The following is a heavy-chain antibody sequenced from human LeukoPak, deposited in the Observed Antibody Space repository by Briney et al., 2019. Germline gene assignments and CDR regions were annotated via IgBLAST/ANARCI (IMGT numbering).Heavy chain of an antibody. Sequence: PGGSLRLSCAASGFTFSSYGMSWVRQAPGKGLEWVSGINWNGGSTGYADSVKGRFTISRDNAKNSLYLQMNSLRAEDTALYYCARDPYCTNGVCYNNWFDPWGQGTLVTVSS. CDR2: INWNGGST. V-gene: IGHV3-20*04. D-gene: IGHD2-8*01. CDR3: ARDPYCTNGVCYNNWFDP. J-gene: IGHJ5*02. CDR1: GFTFSSYG.